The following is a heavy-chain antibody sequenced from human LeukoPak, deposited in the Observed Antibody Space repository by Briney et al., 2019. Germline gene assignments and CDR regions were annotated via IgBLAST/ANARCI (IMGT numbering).Heavy chain of an antibody. CDR1: GFTFSSYA. CDR2: ISGSGGST. Sequence: PGGSLRLSCAASGFTFSSYAMSWVRQAPGKGLEWVSAISGSGGSTYYADSVKGRFTTSRDNSRNAVYLQMNSLRAEDTALYYCAKGDNNILTGYYNSFDYWGQGTLVTVSS. J-gene: IGHJ4*02. D-gene: IGHD3-9*01. V-gene: IGHV3-23*01. CDR3: AKGDNNILTGYYNSFDY.